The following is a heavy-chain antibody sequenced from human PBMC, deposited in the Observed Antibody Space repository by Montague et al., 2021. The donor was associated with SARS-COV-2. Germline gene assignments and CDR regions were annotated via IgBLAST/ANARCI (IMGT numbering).Heavy chain of an antibody. D-gene: IGHD5-12*01. J-gene: IGHJ4*02. V-gene: IGHV4-34*01. CDR1: GGSFSGHY. Sequence: SETLSLTCDVYGGSFSGHYWSWIRQPPGKGLEWIGEINHSGSTNXXPSLKSRVTISVDTSKNQFSLKLNSVTAADTAVYYCATPPRGHSGDGGLAFVYWGQGTLVSVSS. CDR2: INHSGST. CDR3: ATPPRGHSGDGGLAFVY.